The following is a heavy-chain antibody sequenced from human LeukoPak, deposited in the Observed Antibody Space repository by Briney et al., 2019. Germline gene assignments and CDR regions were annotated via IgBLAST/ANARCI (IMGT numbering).Heavy chain of an antibody. D-gene: IGHD2-2*01. CDR1: GFTFSDYY. Sequence: GGSLRLSCAASGFTFSDYYMSWIRQAPGKGLEWVSYISSSGSTIYYADSVKGRFTISRDNSKNTLYLQMNSLRAEDTAVYYCAKYGYCSSTSCYPYNWFDPWGQGTLVTVSS. J-gene: IGHJ5*02. CDR2: ISSSGSTI. V-gene: IGHV3-11*01. CDR3: AKYGYCSSTSCYPYNWFDP.